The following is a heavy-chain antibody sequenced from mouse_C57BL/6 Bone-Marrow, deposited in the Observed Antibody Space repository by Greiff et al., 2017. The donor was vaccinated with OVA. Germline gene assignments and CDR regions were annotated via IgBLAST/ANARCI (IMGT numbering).Heavy chain of an antibody. D-gene: IGHD1-1*01. V-gene: IGHV1-81*01. CDR1: GYTFTSYG. CDR2: IYPRSGNT. J-gene: IGHJ3*01. Sequence: VQLQQSGAELARPGASVKLSCKASGYTFTSYGISWVKQRTGQGLEWIGEIYPRSGNTYYNEKFKGKATLTADTSSSTAYMELRSLTSEDSAVYFCANYYGRIFFAYWGQGTLVTVSA. CDR3: ANYYGRIFFAY.